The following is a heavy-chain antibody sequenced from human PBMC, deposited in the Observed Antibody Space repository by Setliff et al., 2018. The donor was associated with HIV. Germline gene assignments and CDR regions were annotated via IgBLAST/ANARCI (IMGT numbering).Heavy chain of an antibody. CDR2: IYYSGST. D-gene: IGHD2-8*02. CDR3: ARVSITYWYSIPRDYYYYMDV. CDR1: GGSISSSSYY. Sequence: PSETLSLTCTVSGGSISSSSYYWGWIRQPPGKGLEWIGSIYYSGSTYYNPSLKSRVTISVDTSKNQFSLKLSSVTAADTAVYYCARVSITYWYSIPRDYYYYMDVWGEGTTVTVSS. J-gene: IGHJ6*03. V-gene: IGHV4-39*01.